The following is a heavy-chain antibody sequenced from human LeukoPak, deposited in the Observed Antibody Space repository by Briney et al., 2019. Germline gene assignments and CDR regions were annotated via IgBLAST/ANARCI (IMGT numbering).Heavy chain of an antibody. Sequence: ASVKVSCKASGYTFTDYYMHWVRQAPGQGLEWMGWIYPNSGGTNYAQNFQGRVTMSTDTSTGTAYMELRSLRSDDTAVYYCARRVAVARRDAFDIWGQGTMVTVSS. CDR1: GYTFTDYY. CDR2: IYPNSGGT. J-gene: IGHJ3*02. D-gene: IGHD6-19*01. V-gene: IGHV1-2*02. CDR3: ARRVAVARRDAFDI.